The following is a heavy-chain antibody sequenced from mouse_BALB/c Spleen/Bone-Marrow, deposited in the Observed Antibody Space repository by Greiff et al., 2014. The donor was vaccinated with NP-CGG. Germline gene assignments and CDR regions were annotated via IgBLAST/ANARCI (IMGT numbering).Heavy chain of an antibody. V-gene: IGHV1-26*01. CDR3: VIGLRLYWYFDV. D-gene: IGHD2-12*01. Sequence: VQLQQPGPELVRPGASVKMSCKASGYTFTDYYMKWVRQSHGKSLEWIGGINPKNGDTFYNQKFKDKATLTVDRSSSTAYMQLDSLTSEDSAAHYCVIGLRLYWYFDVWGAGTTVTVSS. J-gene: IGHJ1*01. CDR1: GYTFTDYY. CDR2: INPKNGDT.